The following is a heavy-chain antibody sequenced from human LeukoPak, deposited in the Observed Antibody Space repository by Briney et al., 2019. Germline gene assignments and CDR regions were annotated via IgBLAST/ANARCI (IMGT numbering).Heavy chain of an antibody. J-gene: IGHJ4*02. Sequence: HTGGSLRLSCAASGFTFSSYAMSWVRQAPGKGLEWVSAISGSGGSTYYADSVKGRFTISRDNSKNTLYLQMNSLRAEDTAVYYCAKGDVDGPIAAAGPFDYWGQGTLVTVSS. CDR2: ISGSGGST. V-gene: IGHV3-23*01. CDR1: GFTFSSYA. D-gene: IGHD6-13*01. CDR3: AKGDVDGPIAAAGPFDY.